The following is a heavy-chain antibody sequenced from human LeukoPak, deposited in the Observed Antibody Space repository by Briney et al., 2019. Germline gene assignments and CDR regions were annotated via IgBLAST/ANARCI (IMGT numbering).Heavy chain of an antibody. D-gene: IGHD1-26*01. V-gene: IGHV1-69*05. CDR2: IIPIFGTA. Sequence: SVKVSCKASGGTFSSYAISWVRQAPGQGLEWMGGIIPIFGTANYAQEFQGRVTITTDESTSTAYMELSSLRSEDTAVYYCARDRHSGSYYMDWFDPWGQGTLVTVSS. CDR1: GGTFSSYA. CDR3: ARDRHSGSYYMDWFDP. J-gene: IGHJ5*02.